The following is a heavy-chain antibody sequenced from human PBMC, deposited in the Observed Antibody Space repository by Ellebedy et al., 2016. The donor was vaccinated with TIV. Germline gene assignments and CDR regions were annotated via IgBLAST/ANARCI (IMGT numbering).Heavy chain of an antibody. CDR3: ATREWVDPMDV. J-gene: IGHJ6*02. D-gene: IGHD3-3*01. CDR1: GHTFTTYG. Sequence: ASVKVSXXASGHTFTTYGIHWVRQAPGQRPEWMGWINTGNGNTKYSQTFQGRVTITSDTSATTAYMELSSLRSEDTATYYCATREWVDPMDVWGQGTTVTASS. V-gene: IGHV1-3*04. CDR2: INTGNGNT.